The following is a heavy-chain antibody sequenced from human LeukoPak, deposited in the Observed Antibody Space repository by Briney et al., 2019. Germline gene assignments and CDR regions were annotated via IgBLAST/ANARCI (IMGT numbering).Heavy chain of an antibody. CDR3: ARPHCSSTDCHPPEWFDP. J-gene: IGHJ5*02. V-gene: IGHV1-8*01. CDR1: GYTFTNYD. D-gene: IGHD2-2*01. CDR2: MNPNSGNT. Sequence: ASVKVSCKTSGYTFTNYDINWVRQATGQGLERMGWMNPNSGNTGYAQKFQGRVTMTRNTSISTAYMELSSLRSEDTAVYYCARPHCSSTDCHPPEWFDPWGQGTLVTVSS.